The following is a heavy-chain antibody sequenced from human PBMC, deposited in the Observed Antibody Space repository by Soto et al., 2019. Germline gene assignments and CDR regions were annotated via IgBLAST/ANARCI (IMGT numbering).Heavy chain of an antibody. CDR3: TRGLSVTTRLWYYYYMDV. V-gene: IGHV3-49*03. CDR2: IRSKAYGGTT. D-gene: IGHD4-4*01. CDR1: GFTFGDYA. Sequence: GGSLRLSCTASGFTFGDYAMSWFRQAPGKGQEWVGFIRSKAYGGTTEYAASVKGRFTISRDDSKTIASLQMNSLKTEDTAVYYCTRGLSVTTRLWYYYYMDVCGKGTKVTVSS. J-gene: IGHJ6*03.